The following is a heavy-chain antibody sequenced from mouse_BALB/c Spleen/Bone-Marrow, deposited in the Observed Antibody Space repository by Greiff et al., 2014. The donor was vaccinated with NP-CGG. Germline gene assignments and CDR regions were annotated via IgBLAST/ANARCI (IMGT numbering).Heavy chain of an antibody. CDR2: ISSGGST. V-gene: IGHV5-6-5*01. CDR3: ASLYFYGSSYYTMDY. D-gene: IGHD1-1*01. J-gene: IGHJ4*01. Sequence: EVQVVESGGGLVKPGGSLKLSCAASGFTFSSYAMSWVRQTPEKRLGWVASISSGGSTYYPDSVKGRFTISRDNARNILYLQMSSLRSEDTAMYYCASLYFYGSSYYTMDYWGQGTSVTVSS. CDR1: GFTFSSYA.